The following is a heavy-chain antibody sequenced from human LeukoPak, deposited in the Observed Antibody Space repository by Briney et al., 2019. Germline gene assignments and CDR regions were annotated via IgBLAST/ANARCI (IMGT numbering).Heavy chain of an antibody. V-gene: IGHV4-34*01. CDR3: ARHNVLLWFGELLQLGDAFDI. Sequence: SETLSLTCAVYGGSYSGYYWSWIRQPPGKGLEWIGEINHSGSTNYNPSLKSRVTISVDTSKNQFSLKLSSVTAADTAVYYCARHNVLLWFGELLQLGDAFDIWGQGTMVTVSS. CDR2: INHSGST. D-gene: IGHD3-10*01. CDR1: GGSYSGYY. J-gene: IGHJ3*02.